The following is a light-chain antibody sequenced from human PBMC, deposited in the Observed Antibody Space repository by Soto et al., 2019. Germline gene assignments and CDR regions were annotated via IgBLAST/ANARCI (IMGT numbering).Light chain of an antibody. Sequence: AIQMTQSPPSLSASVGDRVIITCRASQDIRVDVGWLQHRPGHAPNLLIYAASTLHTGVPSTFTGSGSGTDFTLTINDPQPEDVATYFCLQDYDFPYTFGQGTKLEI. J-gene: IGKJ2*01. CDR1: QDIRVD. CDR2: AAS. V-gene: IGKV1-6*01. CDR3: LQDYDFPYT.